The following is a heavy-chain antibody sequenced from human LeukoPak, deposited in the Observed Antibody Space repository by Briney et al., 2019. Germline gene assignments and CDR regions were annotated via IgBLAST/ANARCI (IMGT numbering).Heavy chain of an antibody. Sequence: SETLSLTCAVSGGSISSYYWSWIRQPPGKGLEWIGSIYYSGSTYYNPSLKSRVTISVDTSKNQFSLKLSSVTAADTAVYYCARGYAIRYFVDYWGQGTLVTVSS. J-gene: IGHJ4*02. CDR3: ARGYAIRYFVDY. CDR2: IYYSGST. D-gene: IGHD3-9*01. V-gene: IGHV4-39*07. CDR1: GGSISSYY.